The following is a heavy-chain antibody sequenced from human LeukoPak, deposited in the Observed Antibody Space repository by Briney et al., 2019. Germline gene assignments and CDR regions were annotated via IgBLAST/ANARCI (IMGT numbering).Heavy chain of an antibody. J-gene: IGHJ4*02. D-gene: IGHD6-19*01. CDR3: SRDPSAVAGNFDY. CDR1: GFTFSNYW. CDR2: IDSDGSIT. Sequence: PGGSLRLSCAASGFTFSNYWMHWVHQAPGKGLVWVSRIDSDGSITNYADSVKGRFTISRDNAKNTLFLQMNSLRAEDTAVYYCSRDPSAVAGNFDYWGQGTLVTVSS. V-gene: IGHV3-74*01.